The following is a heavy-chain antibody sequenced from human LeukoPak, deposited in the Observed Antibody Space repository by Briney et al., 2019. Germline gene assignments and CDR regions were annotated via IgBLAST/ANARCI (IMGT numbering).Heavy chain of an antibody. V-gene: IGHV4-34*01. CDR3: ARGDRKQQLANYYYHGMDV. CDR2: INHSGST. CDR1: GGSFSGYY. J-gene: IGHJ6*02. Sequence: SETLSLTCAVYGGSFSGYYWSWIRQPPGKGLEWIGEINHSGSTNYNPSLKSRVTISVDTSKNQFSLKLSSVTAADTAVYYCARGDRKQQLANYYYHGMDVWGQGTTVTVSS. D-gene: IGHD6-13*01.